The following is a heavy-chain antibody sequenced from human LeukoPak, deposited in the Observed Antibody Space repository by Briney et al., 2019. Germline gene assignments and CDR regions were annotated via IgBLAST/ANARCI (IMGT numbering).Heavy chain of an antibody. J-gene: IGHJ4*02. D-gene: IGHD3-10*01. V-gene: IGHV3-21*01. CDR1: GFTFSSYS. Sequence: GGSLRLSCAASGFTFSSYSMNWVRQAPGKGLEWVSSISSSSSYIYYADSVKGRFTISRDNAKNSLYLHLNSPRAEDTAVYYCARERGNYGDYWGQGTLVTVSS. CDR3: ARERGNYGDY. CDR2: ISSSSSYI.